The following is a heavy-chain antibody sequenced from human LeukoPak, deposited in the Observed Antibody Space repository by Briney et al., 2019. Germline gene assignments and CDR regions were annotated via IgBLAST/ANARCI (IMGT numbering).Heavy chain of an antibody. CDR1: GFTFSNAW. CDR2: IKSKTDGGTT. Sequence: PGGSLRLSCAASGFTFSNAWMSWVRQAPGKGLEWVGRIKSKTDGGTTDYAAPVKGRFTISRDDSKNTLYLQMNSLKIEDTGVYYCTTLGARGDYGGYYYGLDVWGQGTTVTVSS. V-gene: IGHV3-15*01. CDR3: TTLGARGDYGGYYYGLDV. J-gene: IGHJ6*02. D-gene: IGHD4-17*01.